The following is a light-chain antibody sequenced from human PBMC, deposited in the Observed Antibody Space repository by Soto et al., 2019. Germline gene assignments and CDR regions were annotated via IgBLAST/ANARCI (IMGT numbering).Light chain of an antibody. CDR1: SSDVGDYNY. CDR2: EVS. Sequence: QSALTQPASVSGSPGQSITISCTGTSSDVGDYNYVSWYQQHPGKVPKLMIYEVSNRPSGVSNRFSGSKSGNTASLTISGLQAEDEADYYCSSYTSSSTDVFGTGTKLTVL. V-gene: IGLV2-14*01. CDR3: SSYTSSSTDV. J-gene: IGLJ1*01.